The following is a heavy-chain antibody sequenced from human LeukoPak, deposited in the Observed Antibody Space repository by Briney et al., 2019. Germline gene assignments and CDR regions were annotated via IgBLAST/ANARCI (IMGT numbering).Heavy chain of an antibody. CDR3: ARAARYFDWLYDY. D-gene: IGHD3-9*01. J-gene: IGHJ4*02. Sequence: GGSLRLSCAASGFTFSSYSMNWVRQAPGKGLEWVSSISSSSSYIYYADSAKGRFTISRDNAKNSLYLRMNSLRAEDTAVYYCARAARYFDWLYDYWGQGTLVTVSS. CDR2: ISSSSSYI. V-gene: IGHV3-21*01. CDR1: GFTFSSYS.